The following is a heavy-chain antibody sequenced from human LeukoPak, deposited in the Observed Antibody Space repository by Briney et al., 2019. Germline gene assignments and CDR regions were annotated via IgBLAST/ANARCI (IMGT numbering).Heavy chain of an antibody. CDR2: INGSSSDT. J-gene: IGHJ5*02. D-gene: IGHD2-15*01. CDR1: GFTFNNYA. V-gene: IGHV3-11*03. Sequence: GGSLRLSCAASGFTFNNYAMSWVRQAPGRGLEWISYINGSSSDTNYADSVRGRFTISRDNAKNSLYLLMNSLRVEDTAVYYCARRGTTYCTVDSCHPNWFDPWGQGTLVTVSS. CDR3: ARRGTTYCTVDSCHPNWFDP.